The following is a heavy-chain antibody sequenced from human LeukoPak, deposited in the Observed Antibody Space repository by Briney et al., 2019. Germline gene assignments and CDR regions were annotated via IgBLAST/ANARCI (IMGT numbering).Heavy chain of an antibody. CDR1: GFTVSSNY. CDR3: ARNGGVAAATFDY. D-gene: IGHD6-13*01. CDR2: IYSGGST. V-gene: IGHV3-53*01. Sequence: GGSLRLSCAASGFTVSSNYMSWVRQAPGKGLEWVSVIYSGGSTYYADSVKGRFTISRDNSKYTLYLQMNSLRAEDTAVYYCARNGGVAAATFDYWGQGTLVTVSS. J-gene: IGHJ4*02.